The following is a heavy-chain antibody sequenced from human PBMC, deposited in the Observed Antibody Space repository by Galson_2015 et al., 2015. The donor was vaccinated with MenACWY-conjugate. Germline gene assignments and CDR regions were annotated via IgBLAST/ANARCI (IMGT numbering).Heavy chain of an antibody. CDR1: GGSIGSGNCF. Sequence: LSLTCTVSGGSIGSGNCFWGWIRPPPGRGLEWIAYIHYGGNSYYNPSLKSRVSISINTSENQFSLQLTSVTAADTAVYYCARYSSSTSCPFDYWCQGALVTVSS. V-gene: IGHV4-30-4*01. D-gene: IGHD2-2*01. CDR2: IHYGGNS. CDR3: ARYSSSTSCPFDY. J-gene: IGHJ4*02.